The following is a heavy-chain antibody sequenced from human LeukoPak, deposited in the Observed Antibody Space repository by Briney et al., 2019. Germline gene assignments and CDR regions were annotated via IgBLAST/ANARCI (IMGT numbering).Heavy chain of an antibody. D-gene: IGHD3-22*01. CDR1: GFTFRSYG. Sequence: AGGSLRLSCAASGFTFRSYGMHWVRQAPGKGLEWVAVISYDGSDKYYADSVKGRFTISRDNSKNTLYLQMNSLRAEDTAVYYCAKRGDSSGYPSYFDYWGQGTLVTVSS. CDR3: AKRGDSSGYPSYFDY. J-gene: IGHJ4*02. V-gene: IGHV3-30*18. CDR2: ISYDGSDK.